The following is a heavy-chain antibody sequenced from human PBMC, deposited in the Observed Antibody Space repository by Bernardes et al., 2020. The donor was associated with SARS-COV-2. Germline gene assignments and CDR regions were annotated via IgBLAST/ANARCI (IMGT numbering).Heavy chain of an antibody. J-gene: IGHJ4*02. CDR1: GGSISSSSYY. CDR2: IYYSGST. D-gene: IGHD2-15*01. V-gene: IGHV4-39*01. Sequence: SETLSLTCTVSGGSISSSSYYWGWIRQPPGKGLEWIGSIYYSGSTYYNPSLKSRVTISVDTSKNQFSLKLSSVTAADTAVYYCARQGRKGIVVVAAPFDYWGQGTLVTVSS. CDR3: ARQGRKGIVVVAAPFDY.